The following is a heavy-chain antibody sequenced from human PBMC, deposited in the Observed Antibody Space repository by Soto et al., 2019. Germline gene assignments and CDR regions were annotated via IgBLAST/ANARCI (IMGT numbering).Heavy chain of an antibody. J-gene: IGHJ6*03. V-gene: IGHV3-48*03. CDR3: ARDPAIYSGKFDYDLDV. CDR1: GFTFSNYE. D-gene: IGHD4-4*01. CDR2: IGTSGRTI. Sequence: GGSLRLSCAVSGFTFSNYEMNWVRQAPGKGLEWVSYIGTSGRTIYYADSVRGRFTISRDNAKNSLYLQMNSLRAEDTAVYYCARDPAIYSGKFDYDLDVWGQGTTVTVSS.